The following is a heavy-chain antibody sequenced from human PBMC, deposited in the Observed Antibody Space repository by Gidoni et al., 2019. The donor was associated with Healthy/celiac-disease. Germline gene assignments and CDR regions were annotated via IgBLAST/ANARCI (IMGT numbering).Heavy chain of an antibody. D-gene: IGHD3-9*01. J-gene: IGHJ6*02. Sequence: QVQLQQWGAGLLKPSETLSLTCAVYGGSFSGYYWSWIRQPPGKGLEWIGEINHSGSTNYNPSLKSRVTISVDTSKNQFSLKLSSVTAADTAVYYCARGSRGDWDYYYGMDVWGQGTTVTVSS. V-gene: IGHV4-34*01. CDR2: INHSGST. CDR3: ARGSRGDWDYYYGMDV. CDR1: GGSFSGYY.